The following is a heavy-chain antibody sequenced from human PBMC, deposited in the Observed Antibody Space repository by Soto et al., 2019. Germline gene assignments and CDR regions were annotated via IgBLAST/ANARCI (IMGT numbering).Heavy chain of an antibody. CDR1: GYSFTGNS. V-gene: IGHV1-2*04. D-gene: IGHD3-3*01. CDR2: INPNNGGT. CDR3: AKVHAEVFARITIFGVADGHYFDY. J-gene: IGHJ4*02. Sequence: ASVKVSCKASGYSFTGNSMHWVRRAPGQGLEWMGWINPNNGGTNYAQRFRGWVTMTRDTSVSTAYMDLNRLKSDDTAVYYCAKVHAEVFARITIFGVADGHYFDYWGQGTLVTVSS.